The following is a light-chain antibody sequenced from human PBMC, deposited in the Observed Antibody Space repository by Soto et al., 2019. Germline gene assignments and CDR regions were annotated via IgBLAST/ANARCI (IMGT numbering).Light chain of an antibody. J-gene: IGKJ1*01. CDR2: TAS. CDR3: QQFHTYPWT. Sequence: VHLTHSRSFLSASLGYIVTITCRASQGITNYLAWYQQKPGKAPKPLIYTASTLQSGVPSRFSGSGAGAEFTLTITGLQPEDFATYFCQQFHTYPWTFGQGTKVDIK. CDR1: QGITNY. V-gene: IGKV1-9*01.